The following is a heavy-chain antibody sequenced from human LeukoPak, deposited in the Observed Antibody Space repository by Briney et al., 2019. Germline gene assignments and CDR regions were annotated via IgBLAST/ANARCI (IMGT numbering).Heavy chain of an antibody. D-gene: IGHD1-26*01. CDR2: TRNKANSYTT. CDR1: GFTFSDHY. Sequence: GGSLRLSCVASGFTFSDHYMDWVRQAPGEGLEWVGRTRNKANSYTTEYAASVKGRFTISRDDSKNSLYLQMNSLKAEDTAVYYCARDGKEDAFDIWGQGTMVTVSS. J-gene: IGHJ3*02. CDR3: ARDGKEDAFDI. V-gene: IGHV3-72*01.